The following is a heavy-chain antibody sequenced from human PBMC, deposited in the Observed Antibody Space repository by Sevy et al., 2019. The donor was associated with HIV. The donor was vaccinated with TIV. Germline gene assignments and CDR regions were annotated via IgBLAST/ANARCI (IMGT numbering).Heavy chain of an antibody. CDR3: AGATLYYYDSSGYRKGDDAFDI. Sequence: SETLSLTCTVSGGSISSYYWSWIRQPAGKGLEWIGRIYTSGSTNYNPSLKSRVTMSVDTYKNQFSLKLSSVTAADTAVYYCAGATLYYYDSSGYRKGDDAFDIWGQGTMVTVSS. J-gene: IGHJ3*02. CDR1: GGSISSYY. V-gene: IGHV4-4*07. CDR2: IYTSGST. D-gene: IGHD3-22*01.